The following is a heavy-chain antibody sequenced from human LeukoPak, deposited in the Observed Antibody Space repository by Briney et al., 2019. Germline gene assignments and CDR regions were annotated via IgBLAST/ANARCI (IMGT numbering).Heavy chain of an antibody. CDR2: IGTAGDT. J-gene: IGHJ4*02. V-gene: IGHV3-13*01. CDR1: GFTFSSYD. D-gene: IGHD2-15*01. CDR3: ARAVWDCSGGSCALYYFDY. Sequence: GGSLRLSCAASGFTFSSYDMQWVRQATGKGLEWVSAIGTAGDTYYPGSVKGRFTISRENAKNSLYLQMNSLRAGDTAVYYCARAVWDCSGGSCALYYFDYWGQGTLVTVSS.